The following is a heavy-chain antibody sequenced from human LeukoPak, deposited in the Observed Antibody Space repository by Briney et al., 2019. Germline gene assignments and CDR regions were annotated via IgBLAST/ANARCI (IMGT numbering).Heavy chain of an antibody. CDR2: INHSGST. D-gene: IGHD3-22*01. J-gene: IGHJ4*02. Sequence: KPSETPSLTCAVYGGSLSGYYWSWIPQPPGKGLEWIGEINHSGSTNYNPSLKSRVTISVDTSKNQFSLKLSSVTAADTAVYYCATFPYYYDSSDYWGQGTLVTVSS. CDR3: ATFPYYYDSSDY. CDR1: GGSLSGYY. V-gene: IGHV4-34*01.